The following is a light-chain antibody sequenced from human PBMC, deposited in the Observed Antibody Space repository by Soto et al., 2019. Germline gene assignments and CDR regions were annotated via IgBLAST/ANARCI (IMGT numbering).Light chain of an antibody. CDR1: QSISRSS. CDR3: QQHGNSPFT. Sequence: EVVLTQSPGTLSLSPGERATLPCRASQSISRSSLAWYQQRPGQAPRLLIYGASNRAPGIPDRFSGSGSGTDFTLTISRLEPEDFAVYYCQQHGNSPFTFGPGTKVDIK. CDR2: GAS. J-gene: IGKJ3*01. V-gene: IGKV3-20*01.